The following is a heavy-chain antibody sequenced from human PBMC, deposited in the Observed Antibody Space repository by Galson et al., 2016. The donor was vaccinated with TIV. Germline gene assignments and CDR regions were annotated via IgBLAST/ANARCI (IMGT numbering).Heavy chain of an antibody. CDR3: ARDKSVDYDLPNVDAFDI. V-gene: IGHV4-31*03. CDR2: IYYNGKT. D-gene: IGHD3-22*01. CDR1: GDSISSGANY. Sequence: TLSLTCTVSGDSISSGANYWTWIRQHPVKGLECIGYIYYNGKTYYNPSLKSRVTMSVDTSKNQFSLKLTSVATADTAVYYCARDKSVDYDLPNVDAFDIRGQGRMVIVSS. J-gene: IGHJ3*02.